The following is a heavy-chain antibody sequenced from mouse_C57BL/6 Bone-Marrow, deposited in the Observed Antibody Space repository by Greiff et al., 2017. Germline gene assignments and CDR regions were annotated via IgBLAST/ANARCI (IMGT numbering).Heavy chain of an antibody. V-gene: IGHV1-52*01. D-gene: IGHD4-1*01. CDR2: IDPSDSET. CDR3: ARLTGTGFAY. CDR1: GYTFTSYW. Sequence: QVQLQQPGAELVRPGSSVKLSCKASGYTFTSYWMHWVKQRPIQGLEWIGNIDPSDSETHYNQKFKDKATLTVDKSSSTAYMQLSSLTAEDSAVYYCARLTGTGFAYWGQGTLVTVSA. J-gene: IGHJ3*01.